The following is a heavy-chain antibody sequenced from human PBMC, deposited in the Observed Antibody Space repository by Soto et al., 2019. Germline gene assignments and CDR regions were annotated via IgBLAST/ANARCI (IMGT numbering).Heavy chain of an antibody. CDR1: GYTFTSYG. D-gene: IGHD2-15*01. J-gene: IGHJ6*02. CDR3: ARFSGGSYNTYYFYYGMDV. CDR2: ISAYNGNT. V-gene: IGHV1-18*04. Sequence: AASVKVSCKASGYTFTSYGISWVRQAPGQGLDWMGWISAYNGNTKYAQDLQGRGTMTTDTSTSTAYMELRSLRSDDTAMYYCARFSGGSYNTYYFYYGMDVWGQGTTVTVSS.